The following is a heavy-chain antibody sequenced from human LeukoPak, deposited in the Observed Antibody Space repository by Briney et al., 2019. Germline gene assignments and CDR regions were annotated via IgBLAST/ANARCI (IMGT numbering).Heavy chain of an antibody. Sequence: HSGGSLRLSCAASGFTFSSYAMSWVRQAPGKGLEWVSAISGSGGSTYYADSVKGRFTISRDNSKNTLYLQMNSLRAEDTAVYYCAKVPQRTAYAFDIWGQGTMVTVSS. J-gene: IGHJ3*02. V-gene: IGHV3-23*01. CDR2: ISGSGGST. CDR3: AKVPQRTAYAFDI. CDR1: GFTFSSYA.